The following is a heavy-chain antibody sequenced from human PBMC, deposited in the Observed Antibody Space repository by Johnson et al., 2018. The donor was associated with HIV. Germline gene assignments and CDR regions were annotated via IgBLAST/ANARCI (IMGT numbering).Heavy chain of an antibody. CDR3: AKDAYDYGDYGAFDI. J-gene: IGHJ3*02. D-gene: IGHD4-17*01. CDR1: GFTLSSYA. V-gene: IGHV3-30*04. Sequence: QMQLVESGGGVVQPGRSLRLSCAASGFTLSSYAMHWVRQAPGKGLEWVAVISYDGSNKYYADSVKGRFTISRDNSKNTLYLQMNSLRAEDTAVYYCAKDAYDYGDYGAFDIWGQGTMVTVSS. CDR2: ISYDGSNK.